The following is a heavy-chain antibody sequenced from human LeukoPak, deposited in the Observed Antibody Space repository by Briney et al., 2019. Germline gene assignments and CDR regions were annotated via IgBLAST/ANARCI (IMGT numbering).Heavy chain of an antibody. CDR1: GGSFSGYY. CDR3: ARHRHQGYCSSTSCYFRGHNWFDP. Sequence: SETLSLTCAVYGGSFSGYYWSWIRQPPGKGLEWLGEINHSGSTNYNPSLKSRVTISVDTSKNQFSLKLSSVTAADTAVYYCARHRHQGYCSSTSCYFRGHNWFDPWGQGTLVTVSS. V-gene: IGHV4-34*01. J-gene: IGHJ5*02. D-gene: IGHD2-2*01. CDR2: INHSGST.